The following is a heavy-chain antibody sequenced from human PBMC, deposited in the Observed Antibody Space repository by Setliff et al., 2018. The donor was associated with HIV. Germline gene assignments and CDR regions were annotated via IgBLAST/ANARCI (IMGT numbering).Heavy chain of an antibody. Sequence: GGSLRLSCAASGFTSSRYWMSWVRQAPGKGQEWVANLKQDGSEKYYVDSVKGRFTISRENAKSSLYLQMNSLRAEDTAVYYCAREWNGGYDYWGQGTLVTVSS. D-gene: IGHD2-8*01. CDR1: GFTSSRYW. CDR3: AREWNGGYDY. J-gene: IGHJ4*02. CDR2: LKQDGSEK. V-gene: IGHV3-7*01.